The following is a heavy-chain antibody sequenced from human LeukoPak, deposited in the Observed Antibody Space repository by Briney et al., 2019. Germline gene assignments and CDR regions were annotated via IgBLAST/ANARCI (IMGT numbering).Heavy chain of an antibody. D-gene: IGHD6-13*01. J-gene: IGHJ4*02. CDR3: ARELRGTAAGTDY. CDR1: GFTFSSYG. V-gene: IGHV3-30*03. Sequence: GRSLRLSCAASGFTFSSYGMHWVRQAPGKGLEWVAVISYDGSNKYYADSVKGRFTISRDNAKNSLYLQMNSLRAEDTAVYYCARELRGTAAGTDYWGQGTLVTVSS. CDR2: ISYDGSNK.